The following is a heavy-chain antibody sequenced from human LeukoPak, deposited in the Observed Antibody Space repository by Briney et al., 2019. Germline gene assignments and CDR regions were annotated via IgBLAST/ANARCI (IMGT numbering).Heavy chain of an antibody. V-gene: IGHV3-23*01. J-gene: IGHJ4*02. CDR2: ISDGGSRT. Sequence: PGGSLRLSCAASGFSFSSYAVSWVRQAPGRGLEWVSGISDGGSRTYYADSVKGRFTISRDDSKNTLYLQMNSLRAEDTAVYYCAKVQLAIGVDYWGQGTLVTVSS. D-gene: IGHD1-1*01. CDR1: GFSFSSYA. CDR3: AKVQLAIGVDY.